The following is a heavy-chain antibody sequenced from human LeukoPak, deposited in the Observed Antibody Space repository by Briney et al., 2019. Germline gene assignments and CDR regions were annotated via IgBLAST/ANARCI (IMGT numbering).Heavy chain of an antibody. Sequence: ASVTVSCKGSGYTFTNYAVHWVRQAPGQRLEWLGWINPGNGDTKYSQNFQGRVTVTSDTSAATAYVELNSLTSEDTAVYYCARERWHCRVNCYSVYYYALDVWGQGTTVTVSS. V-gene: IGHV1-3*01. CDR3: ARERWHCRVNCYSVYYYALDV. D-gene: IGHD2-15*01. CDR1: GYTFTNYA. J-gene: IGHJ6*02. CDR2: INPGNGDT.